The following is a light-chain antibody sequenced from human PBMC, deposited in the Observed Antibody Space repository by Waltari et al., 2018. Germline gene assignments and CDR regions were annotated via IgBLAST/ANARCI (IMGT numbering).Light chain of an antibody. CDR3: MQSIQLPRT. J-gene: IGKJ2*01. V-gene: IGKV2D-29*01. Sequence: DIVMTQTPLSLSVTPGQPASISCKSSQSILHSDGKTYLYWYMQKQGKPPQHLIYEVSNRFSGVPDTFSGSGSATYFALKISRVEAEDVGVYYCMQSIQLPRTFGQSTMLDIK. CDR1: QSILHSDGKTY. CDR2: EVS.